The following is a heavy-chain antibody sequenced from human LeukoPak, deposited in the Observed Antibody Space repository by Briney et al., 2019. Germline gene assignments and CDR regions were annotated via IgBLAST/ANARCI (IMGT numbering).Heavy chain of an antibody. Sequence: QPGRSLRLSCAASGFTFSSYGMHWVRQAPGKGLEWVAVIWYDGSNKYYADSVKGRFTISRDNSKNTLYLQMNSLGAEDTAVYYCARGRTVTTLLDAFDIWGQGTMVTVSS. CDR1: GFTFSSYG. D-gene: IGHD4-17*01. CDR2: IWYDGSNK. V-gene: IGHV3-33*01. CDR3: ARGRTVTTLLDAFDI. J-gene: IGHJ3*02.